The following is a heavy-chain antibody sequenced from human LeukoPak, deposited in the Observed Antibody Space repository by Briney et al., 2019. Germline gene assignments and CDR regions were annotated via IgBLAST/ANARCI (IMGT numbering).Heavy chain of an antibody. Sequence: SVNVSCKASGGTFSSYAISWVRQAPGQGLEWMGGIIPIFGTANYAQKFQGRVTITADKSTSTAYMELSSLRSEDTAVYYCARVGDDCSSTSCTTYNWFDPWGQGTLVTVSS. CDR1: GGTFSSYA. V-gene: IGHV1-69*06. D-gene: IGHD2-2*01. CDR2: IIPIFGTA. CDR3: ARVGDDCSSTSCTTYNWFDP. J-gene: IGHJ5*02.